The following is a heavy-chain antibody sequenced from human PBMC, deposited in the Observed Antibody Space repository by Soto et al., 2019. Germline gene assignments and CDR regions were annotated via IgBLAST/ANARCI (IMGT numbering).Heavy chain of an antibody. CDR1: GFTFSSYG. V-gene: IGHV3-30*18. CDR3: AKGWREYSSSPGLDYGMDV. J-gene: IGHJ6*02. D-gene: IGHD6-6*01. CDR2: ISYDGSNK. Sequence: GGSLRLSCAASGFTFSSYGMHWVRQAPGKGLEWVAVISYDGSNKYYADSVKGRFTISRDNSKNTLYLQMNSLRAEDTAVYYCAKGWREYSSSPGLDYGMDVWGQGTTVTVSS.